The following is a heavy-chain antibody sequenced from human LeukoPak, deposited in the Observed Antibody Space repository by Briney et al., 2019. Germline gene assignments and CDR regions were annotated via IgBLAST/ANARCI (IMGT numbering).Heavy chain of an antibody. CDR2: ISGSGGST. CDR1: GFTFSSYA. CDR3: AKGVVVNWFDP. V-gene: IGHV3-23*01. J-gene: IGHJ5*02. D-gene: IGHD2-15*01. Sequence: GGSLTLSCAASGFTFSSYAMSWVRQAPGKGREGVSAISGSGGSTYYADSVKGRFTISRDNSKNTLYLQMNSLRAEDTAVYYCAKGVVVNWFDPWGQGTLVTVSS.